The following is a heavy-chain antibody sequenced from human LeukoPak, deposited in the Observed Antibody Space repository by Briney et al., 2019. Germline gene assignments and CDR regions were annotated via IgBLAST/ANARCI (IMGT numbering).Heavy chain of an antibody. CDR2: ISYDGSNK. CDR1: GFTFSSYA. D-gene: IGHD6-6*01. Sequence: GGSLRLSCAASGFTFSSYAMHWVRQAPGKGLEWVAVISYDGSNKYYADSVKGRFTISRDNSKNTLYLQMNSLRAEDTAVYYCARIEYSSSSGAFDIWGQGTIVTVSS. CDR3: ARIEYSSSSGAFDI. V-gene: IGHV3-30-3*01. J-gene: IGHJ3*02.